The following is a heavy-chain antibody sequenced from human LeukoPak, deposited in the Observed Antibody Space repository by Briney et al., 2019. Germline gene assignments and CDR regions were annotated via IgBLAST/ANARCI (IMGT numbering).Heavy chain of an antibody. CDR1: GGSFTGYY. D-gene: IGHD5-18*01. CDR3: ARGHSYGHSDY. V-gene: IGHV4-34*01. J-gene: IGHJ4*02. Sequence: PSETLSVTCAVFGGSFTGYYWSWIRQPPGKWLEWIGEINHSGATNYNPSLKSRVTISVDTSKNQFSLKLSSVTAADTAVYCCARGHSYGHSDYWGQGTLVTVSS. CDR2: INHSGAT.